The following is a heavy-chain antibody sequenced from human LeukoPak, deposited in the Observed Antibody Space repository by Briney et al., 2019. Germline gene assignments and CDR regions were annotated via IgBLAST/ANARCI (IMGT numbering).Heavy chain of an antibody. J-gene: IGHJ4*02. Sequence: GASVNVSCKASGYTFTGYYMHWVRQAPGQGLEWMGWINPNSGGTNYAQKFQGRVTMTRDTSISTAYMELSRLRSDDTAVYYCARDPGDGYNPLDYWGQGTLLTVSS. CDR1: GYTFTGYY. D-gene: IGHD5-24*01. V-gene: IGHV1-2*02. CDR2: INPNSGGT. CDR3: ARDPGDGYNPLDY.